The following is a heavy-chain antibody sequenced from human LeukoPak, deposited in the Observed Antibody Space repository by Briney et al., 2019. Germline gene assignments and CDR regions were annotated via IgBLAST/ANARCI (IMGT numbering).Heavy chain of an antibody. Sequence: GGSLRLSCAASGFTFSSYAMSWVRQAPGKGLEWVSHVSSSGTTTYYADSVKGRFTISRDNAKNSLYLQMSSLRAEDTAVYYCARDYASDYWGQGTLVTVSS. V-gene: IGHV3-48*03. D-gene: IGHD3-10*01. CDR3: ARDYASDY. CDR1: GFTFSSYA. J-gene: IGHJ4*02. CDR2: VSSSGTTT.